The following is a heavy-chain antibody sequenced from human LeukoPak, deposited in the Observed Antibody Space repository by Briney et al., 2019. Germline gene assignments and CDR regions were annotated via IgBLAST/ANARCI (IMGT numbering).Heavy chain of an antibody. CDR1: RFTFSGYS. V-gene: IGHV3-21*06. CDR2: ISSSSSYI. CDR3: ARGFLARPGFFDY. D-gene: IGHD3-3*01. Sequence: GGSLRLSCAGSRFTFSGYSMNWVRHAPGKGLEWFSSISSSSSYIYYTDSVKGRFTISRDNAKNSLYLQMNSLRAEDTAVYYCARGFLARPGFFDYWGPGTLVTVSS. J-gene: IGHJ4*02.